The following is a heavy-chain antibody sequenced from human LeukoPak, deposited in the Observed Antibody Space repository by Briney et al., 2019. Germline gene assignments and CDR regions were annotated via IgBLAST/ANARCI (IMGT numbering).Heavy chain of an antibody. J-gene: IGHJ4*02. V-gene: IGHV4-61*01. CDR3: ARDRGVIVGTARDHYFDY. Sequence: SETLSLTCIVSGDSVTSGSYYWNWIRQPPGKGLEWIGYIYYSGGPNYNPSLKSRVTMSVDTSKNQFSLKLSSVTAADTAVYYCARDRGVIVGTARDHYFDYWGQGTLVTVSS. CDR2: IYYSGGP. CDR1: GDSVTSGSYY. D-gene: IGHD1-26*01.